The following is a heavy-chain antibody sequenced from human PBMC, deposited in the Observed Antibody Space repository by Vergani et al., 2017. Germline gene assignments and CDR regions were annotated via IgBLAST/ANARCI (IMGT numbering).Heavy chain of an antibody. CDR2: IYPADSDT. V-gene: IGHV5-51*01. Sequence: EVELVQSGPEMRKPGESLKISCKGSDYSFGNYWIGWVRQMPGKGLEWMGIIYPADSDTRYSPSFHGQVTISADKSISTAFLQWDSLKASDTALYYCARHTTYTDSWGQGTLVTVSS. CDR3: ARHTTYTDS. D-gene: IGHD1-1*01. CDR1: DYSFGNYW. J-gene: IGHJ4*02.